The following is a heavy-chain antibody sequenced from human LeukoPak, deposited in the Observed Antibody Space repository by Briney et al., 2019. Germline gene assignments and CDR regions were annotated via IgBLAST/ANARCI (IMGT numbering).Heavy chain of an antibody. Sequence: EGSLRLSCAASGFTFSSSAMSWVRLAPGKGLEWVSGISGSDGSTYYADSVKGRFTISRDNSKNTLFLQMNSLRAEDTAVYYCAKDSAKKYDDYWGQGTLVTVSS. J-gene: IGHJ4*02. CDR2: ISGSDGST. V-gene: IGHV3-23*01. CDR3: AKDSAKKYDDY. CDR1: GFTFSSSA. D-gene: IGHD2/OR15-2a*01.